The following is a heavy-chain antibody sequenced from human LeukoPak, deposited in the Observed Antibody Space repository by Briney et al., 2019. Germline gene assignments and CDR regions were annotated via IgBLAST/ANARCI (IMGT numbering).Heavy chain of an antibody. CDR1: GYTFTGYY. D-gene: IGHD2-15*01. Sequence: ASVKVSCKASGYTFTGYYMHWVRQAPGQGLEWMGWINPNSGGTNYAQKFQGRVTMTRDTSISTAYMELSRLGSDDTAVYYCARDRHIVVVVAATNWFDPWGQGTLVTVSS. CDR2: INPNSGGT. J-gene: IGHJ5*02. V-gene: IGHV1-2*02. CDR3: ARDRHIVVVVAATNWFDP.